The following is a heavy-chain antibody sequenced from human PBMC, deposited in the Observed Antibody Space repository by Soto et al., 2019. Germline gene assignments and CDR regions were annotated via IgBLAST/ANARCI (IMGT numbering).Heavy chain of an antibody. V-gene: IGHV4-59*01. CDR3: ARDSRYCSGPRCYSASDDAFDV. Sequence: SETLSLTCTVSGGSITNYYWNWIRRPPGKGLEWIGYMFYSGSTNYNPSLKSRFTISVDTSKSQISLELTSVTAADTAMYYCARDSRYCSGPRCYSASDDAFDVWGQGTMVTVSS. J-gene: IGHJ3*01. D-gene: IGHD2-2*02. CDR1: GGSITNYY. CDR2: MFYSGST.